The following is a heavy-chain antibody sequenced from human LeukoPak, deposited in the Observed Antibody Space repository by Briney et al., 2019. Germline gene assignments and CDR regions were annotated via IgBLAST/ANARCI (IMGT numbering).Heavy chain of an antibody. J-gene: IGHJ5*02. V-gene: IGHV1-8*01. D-gene: IGHD6-25*01. CDR3: ARVPSGGNKFDP. CDR2: MNPNSANT. Sequence: ASVKVSCKASGYTFTSYDINWVRQAPGQGLEWMGWMNPNSANTGYAQKFQGRVTMTRNTSISTAYMELSSLSSEDTAVYYCARVPSGGNKFDPWGQGTLVTVSS. CDR1: GYTFTSYD.